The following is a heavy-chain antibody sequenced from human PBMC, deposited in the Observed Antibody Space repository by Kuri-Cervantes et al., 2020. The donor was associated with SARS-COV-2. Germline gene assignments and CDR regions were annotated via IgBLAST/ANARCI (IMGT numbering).Heavy chain of an antibody. CDR2: ISSSSSYI. J-gene: IGHJ4*02. CDR3: ARGLKQWELRGAFDY. Sequence: GGSLRLSCVASGFTFSSYSMNWVRQAPGKGLEWVSSISSSSSYIYYADSVKGRFTISRDDSKNTLYLQMNSLRAEDTAVYYCARGLKQWELRGAFDYWGQGTLVTVSS. CDR1: GFTFSSYS. V-gene: IGHV3-21*01. D-gene: IGHD1-26*01.